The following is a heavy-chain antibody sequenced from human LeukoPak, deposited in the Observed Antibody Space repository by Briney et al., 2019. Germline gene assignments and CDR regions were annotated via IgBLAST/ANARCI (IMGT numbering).Heavy chain of an antibody. Sequence: SVKVSCKASGYTFTSYDINWVRQATGQGLEWMGWMNPNSGNTGYAQKFQGRVTMTRNTSISTAYMELSSLRSEDTAVYYCARAPSKMVRGVIISTNDYWGQGTLVTVSS. D-gene: IGHD3-10*01. CDR3: ARAPSKMVRGVIISTNDY. CDR1: GYTFTSYD. V-gene: IGHV1-8*01. J-gene: IGHJ4*02. CDR2: MNPNSGNT.